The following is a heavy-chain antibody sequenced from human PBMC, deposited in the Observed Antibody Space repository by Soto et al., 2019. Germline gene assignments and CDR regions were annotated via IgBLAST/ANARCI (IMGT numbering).Heavy chain of an antibody. CDR3: AQQRGYCSGGSCYFYC. CDR2: IYYRGST. D-gene: IGHD2-15*01. Sequence: TLSLTYTVSGGSISSGAYYWSWIRHHTGKCLEWIGYIYYRGSTYYNPALKSRVTISVDTSKNQFSLKLSSVTAADTAVYYCAQQRGYCSGGSCYFYCWGQGTLVTVSS. J-gene: IGHJ4*02. CDR1: GGSISSGAYY. V-gene: IGHV4-31*03.